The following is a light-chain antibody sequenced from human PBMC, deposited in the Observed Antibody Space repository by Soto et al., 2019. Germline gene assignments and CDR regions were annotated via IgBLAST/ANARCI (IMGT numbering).Light chain of an antibody. CDR3: QQSGDSPT. Sequence: IVMTQSPATLSVSPGERATLSCRAGQSIDSKLAWYQQRPGQAPRLLIYAASTRATGIPARFSGSGSGTEFTLTISGLQSEDFGVYYCQQSGDSPTFG. CDR1: QSIDSK. V-gene: IGKV3-15*01. CDR2: AAS. J-gene: IGKJ1*01.